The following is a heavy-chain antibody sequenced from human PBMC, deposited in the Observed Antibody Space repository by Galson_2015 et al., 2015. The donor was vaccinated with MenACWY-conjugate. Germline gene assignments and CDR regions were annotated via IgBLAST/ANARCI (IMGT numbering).Heavy chain of an antibody. V-gene: IGHV3-7*01. Sequence: SLRLSCAASGFTLGTYWMSWVRQAPGKGLEWVANIKQGGSEKYYVDSVKGRFAISRDNAKSSLYLQMNSLRAEDTAVYYCARIAAAVTEHYFDYWGQGTLVPVSS. D-gene: IGHD6-13*01. J-gene: IGHJ4*02. CDR1: GFTLGTYW. CDR2: IKQGGSEK. CDR3: ARIAAAVTEHYFDY.